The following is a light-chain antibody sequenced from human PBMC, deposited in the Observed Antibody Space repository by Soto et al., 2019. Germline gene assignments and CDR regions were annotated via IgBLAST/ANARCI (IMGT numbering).Light chain of an antibody. CDR2: GAS. CDR1: QSVISSY. J-gene: IGKJ1*01. V-gene: IGKV3-20*01. CDR3: QQYASSPGT. Sequence: EILLTQSPGTLSLSPGEGATLSCRASQSVISSYLAWYQQKPGQAPRLLIYGASSRATGIPDRFSGSGSGTDFSLTIGRLEPEDFAVYYCQQYASSPGTFGQGTKVEIK.